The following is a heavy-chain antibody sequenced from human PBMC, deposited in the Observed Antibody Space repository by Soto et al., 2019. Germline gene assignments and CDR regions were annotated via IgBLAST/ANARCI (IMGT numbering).Heavy chain of an antibody. V-gene: IGHV4-34*01. CDR2: IKHSGST. Sequence: QVQLQQWGAGLLKPSETLSLTCAFYGGSFSGYYWSWIRQPPGKGLDLIGEIKHSGSTNYNPSLKSRVTISVDTSKNQFPLKLSSVTAADTAVYYCARGPYYYDSSGYYPRGYYGMDVWGQGTTVTVSS. CDR1: GGSFSGYY. D-gene: IGHD3-22*01. CDR3: ARGPYYYDSSGYYPRGYYGMDV. J-gene: IGHJ6*02.